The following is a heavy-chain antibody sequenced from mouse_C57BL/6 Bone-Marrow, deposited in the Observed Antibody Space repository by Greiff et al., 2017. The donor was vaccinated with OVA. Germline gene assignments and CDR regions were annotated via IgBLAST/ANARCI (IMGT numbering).Heavy chain of an antibody. Sequence: QVQLQQPGAELVKPGASVKMSCKASGYTFTSYWITWVKQRPGQGLEWIGDIYPGSGRTNYNEKFKSKATLTVDTSSSTSYMQLSSLTSEYSAVYYWARSLYYYGSSYGFAYWGQGTLVTVSA. CDR1: GYTFTSYW. V-gene: IGHV1-55*01. CDR3: ARSLYYYGSSYGFAY. CDR2: IYPGSGRT. J-gene: IGHJ3*01. D-gene: IGHD1-1*01.